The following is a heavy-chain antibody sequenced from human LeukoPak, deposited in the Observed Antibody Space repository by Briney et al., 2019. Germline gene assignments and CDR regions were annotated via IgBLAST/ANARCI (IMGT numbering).Heavy chain of an antibody. Sequence: GGSLRLSCAASGFTFSGYNMNWVRQAPGKGLEWISFISYSGSTKYYTDSVKGRFTISRDNAKNSVYLQMNSLRVEDATVYYCARDGDGNLDHWGQGTLVTVSS. D-gene: IGHD1-14*01. J-gene: IGHJ4*02. V-gene: IGHV3-48*01. CDR3: ARDGDGNLDH. CDR2: ISYSGSTK. CDR1: GFTFSGYN.